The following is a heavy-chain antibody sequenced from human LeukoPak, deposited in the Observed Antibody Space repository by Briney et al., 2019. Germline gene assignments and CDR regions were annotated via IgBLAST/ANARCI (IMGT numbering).Heavy chain of an antibody. D-gene: IGHD6-13*01. V-gene: IGHV4-39*07. CDR1: GGSISSSSYY. J-gene: IGHJ4*02. Sequence: SETLSLTCTVSGGSISSSSYYWGWIRQPPGKGLEWIGSIYYSGSTYYNPSLKSRVTISVDTSKNQFSLKLSSVTAADTAVYYCARGGSSWLPFDYWGQGTLVTVSS. CDR3: ARGGSSWLPFDY. CDR2: IYYSGST.